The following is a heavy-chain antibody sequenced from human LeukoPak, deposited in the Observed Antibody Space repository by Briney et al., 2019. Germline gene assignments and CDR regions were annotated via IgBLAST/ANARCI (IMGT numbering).Heavy chain of an antibody. CDR3: ARGASGIGGIRFDP. CDR1: GFTFSSYE. V-gene: IGHV3-48*03. D-gene: IGHD3-10*01. J-gene: IGHJ5*02. Sequence: PGGSLRLSCAASGFTFSSYEMNWVRQAPGKGLEWVSYISSSGSTIYYADSVKGRFTISRDNAKNSLYLQMNSLRAEDTAVYYCARGASGIGGIRFDPWGQGTLVTVSP. CDR2: ISSSGSTI.